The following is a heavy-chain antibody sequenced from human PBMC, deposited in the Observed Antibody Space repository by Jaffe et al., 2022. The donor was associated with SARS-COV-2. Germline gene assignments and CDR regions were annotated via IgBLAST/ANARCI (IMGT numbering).Heavy chain of an antibody. CDR3: AREPHIVVVPAARNYYYYMDV. CDR1: GYTFTSYD. D-gene: IGHD2-2*01. V-gene: IGHV1-8*01. CDR2: MNPNSGNT. Sequence: QVQLVQSGAEVKKPGASVKVSCKASGYTFTSYDINWVRQATGQGLEWMGWMNPNSGNTGYAQKFQGRVTMTRNTSISTAYMELSSLRSEDTAVYYCAREPHIVVVPAARNYYYYMDVWGKGTTVTVSS. J-gene: IGHJ6*03.